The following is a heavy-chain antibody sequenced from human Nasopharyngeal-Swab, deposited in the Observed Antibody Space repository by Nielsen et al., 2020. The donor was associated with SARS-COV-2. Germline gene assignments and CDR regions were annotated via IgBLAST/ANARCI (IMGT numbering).Heavy chain of an antibody. CDR2: INHSGST. V-gene: IGHV4-34*01. Sequence: WIRQPPGKGLEWIGEINHSGSTNYNPSLKSRVTISMGTSKNQFSLKLTSVTAADTAVYYCARCFCPWKAAARWYYMDVWGKGTTVTVSS. J-gene: IGHJ6*03. D-gene: IGHD6-13*01. CDR3: ARCFCPWKAAARWYYMDV.